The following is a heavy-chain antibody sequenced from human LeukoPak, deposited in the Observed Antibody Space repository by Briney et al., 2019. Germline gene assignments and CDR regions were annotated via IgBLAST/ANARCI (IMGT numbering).Heavy chain of an antibody. Sequence: PGGSLRLSCAASGFTFSGYAMSWVRQAPGKGLEWVSTVIGSGGNTYYADSVRGRFTISRDNSKNTLYLQINSLGADDTAVYYCAIGGLYKFDYWGQGTLVTVSS. CDR3: AIGGLYKFDY. D-gene: IGHD1-14*01. CDR2: VIGSGGNT. J-gene: IGHJ4*02. CDR1: GFTFSGYA. V-gene: IGHV3-23*01.